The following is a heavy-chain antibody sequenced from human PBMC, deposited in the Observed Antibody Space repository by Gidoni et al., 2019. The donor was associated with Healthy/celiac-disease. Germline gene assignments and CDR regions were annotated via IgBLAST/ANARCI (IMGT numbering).Heavy chain of an antibody. V-gene: IGHV3-15*01. CDR1: GFIFSNAW. D-gene: IGHD5-18*01. Sequence: EVQLVESGGGLVKPGGSLRLSCAASGFIFSNAWMSWVRQAPGKGLEWVGRIKSKTDGGTTDYAAPVKGRFTISRDDSKNTLYLQMNSLKTEDTAVYYCTTEGIQLWSNIYYFDYWGQGTLVTVSS. CDR3: TTEGIQLWSNIYYFDY. CDR2: IKSKTDGGTT. J-gene: IGHJ4*02.